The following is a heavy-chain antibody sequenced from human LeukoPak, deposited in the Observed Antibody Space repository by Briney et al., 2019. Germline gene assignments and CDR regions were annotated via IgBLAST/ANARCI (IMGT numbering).Heavy chain of an antibody. D-gene: IGHD2-21*02. CDR2: IDHSGST. CDR1: GGSFSDYY. Sequence: PSETLSLTCAVYGGSFSDYYWAWIRQPPGKGLEWIGEIDHSGSTSYNPSVKSRVTISVDTSKNQFSLKLSSVTAADTAVYYCARWEVTANTMVDYWGQGTLVTASS. CDR3: ARWEVTANTMVDY. J-gene: IGHJ4*02. V-gene: IGHV4-34*01.